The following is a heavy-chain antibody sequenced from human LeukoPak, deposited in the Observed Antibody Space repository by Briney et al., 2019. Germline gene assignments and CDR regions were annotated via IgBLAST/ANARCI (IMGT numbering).Heavy chain of an antibody. CDR2: VYSSGST. D-gene: IGHD3-3*01. Sequence: SETLSLTCTVSGAAISTYFWSWIRQSPGKGLEWIGYVYSSGSTKYNPSLKSRVTISVDASKNQFALTLRSLTAADTAVYYCARDFWSGSVGFDPWGQGTLVTVSS. J-gene: IGHJ5*02. CDR3: ARDFWSGSVGFDP. V-gene: IGHV4-59*01. CDR1: GAAISTYF.